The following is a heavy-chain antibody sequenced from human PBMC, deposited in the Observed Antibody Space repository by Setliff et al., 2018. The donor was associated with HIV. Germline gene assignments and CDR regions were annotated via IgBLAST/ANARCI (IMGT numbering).Heavy chain of an antibody. V-gene: IGHV1-69*10. CDR1: GGTFSSYA. CDR3: ARDYSPTFYYYDSSGTFDY. J-gene: IGHJ4*02. D-gene: IGHD3-22*01. Sequence: GASVKVSCKASGGTFSSYAISWVRQAPGQGLEWMGGIIPILGIANYAQKFQGRVTIIADESTSTAYMELSSLRSEDTAVYYCARDYSPTFYYYDSSGTFDYWGQGTLVTAPQ. CDR2: IIPILGIA.